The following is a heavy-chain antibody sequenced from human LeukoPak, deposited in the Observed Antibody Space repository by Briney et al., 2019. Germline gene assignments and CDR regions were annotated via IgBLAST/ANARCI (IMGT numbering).Heavy chain of an antibody. J-gene: IGHJ4*02. Sequence: GGSLRLSCAASGFTFSSYTMTWVRQAPGKGLEWVSSISSSSSYIYYADSVKGRFTISRDNAKNSLFLQMNSLRAEDTAVYYCARDQDFDYWGQGTLVTVSS. CDR2: ISSSSSYI. V-gene: IGHV3-21*01. CDR3: ARDQDFDY. CDR1: GFTFSSYT.